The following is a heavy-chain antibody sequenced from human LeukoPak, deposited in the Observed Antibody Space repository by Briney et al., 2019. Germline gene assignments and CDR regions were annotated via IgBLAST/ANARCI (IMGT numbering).Heavy chain of an antibody. CDR1: GGPISEISYY. J-gene: IGHJ4*02. D-gene: IGHD1-26*01. CDR3: ARQGVVGATGFDF. CDR2: IYYSGTT. Sequence: PSETLSLTCSVSGGPISEISYYWGWIRQPPGKGLERIGNIYYSGTTYNNPSLESRVVISVDTSRNQFSLKLTSVTATDTAVYYCARQGVVGATGFDFWGQGILVTVSS. V-gene: IGHV4-39*01.